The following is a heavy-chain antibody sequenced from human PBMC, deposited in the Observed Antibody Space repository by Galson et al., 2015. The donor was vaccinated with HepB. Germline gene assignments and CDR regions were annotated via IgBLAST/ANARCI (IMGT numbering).Heavy chain of an antibody. CDR3: AIDDVFDITHAQWDIFDY. CDR1: GFIFSSAW. CDR2: IKSKFDGGTT. J-gene: IGHJ4*02. Sequence: SLRLSCAASGFIFSSAWMSWVRQAPGKGLEWVGRIKSKFDGGTTDYAAPVKGRFTVSRDDSINTLYLQMNSLRTEDTAVYFCAIDDVFDITHAQWDIFDYWGQGTLVTVSS. V-gene: IGHV3-15*01. D-gene: IGHD3-10*01.